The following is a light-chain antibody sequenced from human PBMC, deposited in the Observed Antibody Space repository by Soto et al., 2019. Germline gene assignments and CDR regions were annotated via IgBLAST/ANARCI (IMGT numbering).Light chain of an antibody. CDR1: QSVVYSSNNKNY. V-gene: IGKV4-1*01. CDR2: WAS. CDR3: QQYYSSPPT. Sequence: DIVMTQSPDSLAVSLGERATINCKSSQSVVYSSNNKNYLAWYQQKPGQPPKLLIYWASTRESGVPDRFSGSGSGTDFTLTISSLQAEDVAVYYCQQYYSSPPTFGQGTKVDI. J-gene: IGKJ1*01.